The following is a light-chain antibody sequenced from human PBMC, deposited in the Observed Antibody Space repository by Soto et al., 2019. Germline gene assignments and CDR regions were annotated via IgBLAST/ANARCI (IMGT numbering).Light chain of an antibody. CDR3: QHYGNSPSSVT. V-gene: IGKV3-20*01. CDR2: GAS. J-gene: IGKJ3*01. Sequence: IALSLSPAALTLSPPARALLPCITGPSVTNYLVWDQQKHGPAHRLLIYGASRRATGIPDRFSGSGSGTDFTLTLNRLEPEDFAVYYCQHYGNSPSSVTFGPGTKVDIK. CDR1: PSVTNY.